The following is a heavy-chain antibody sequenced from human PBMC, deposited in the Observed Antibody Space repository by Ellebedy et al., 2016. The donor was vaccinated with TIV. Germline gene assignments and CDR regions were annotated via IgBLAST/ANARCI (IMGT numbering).Heavy chain of an antibody. D-gene: IGHD1-14*01. V-gene: IGHV4-39*01. Sequence: MPSETLSLTCTVSGVSVHDNRYYWGWIRQSPGKGLDYIGSLFHTGTTSYSPSLEGRVTISVDTSKNQFSLNLTDVTVTDTAIYYCVRHKTIRRTLMTAPAWFDPWGQGILVTVSS. CDR2: LFHTGTT. J-gene: IGHJ5*02. CDR3: VRHKTIRRTLMTAPAWFDP. CDR1: GVSVHDNRYY.